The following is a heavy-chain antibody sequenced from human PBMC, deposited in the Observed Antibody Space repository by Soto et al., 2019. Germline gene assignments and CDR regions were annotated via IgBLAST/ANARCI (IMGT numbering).Heavy chain of an antibody. Sequence: QVQLVQSGGELRKPGASVKVSCKASGYTFTDNIITWVRQAPGQGLEWMGWINTDTGATRSTQKFQDRFTRTTDTSTSTAYLELTGLRSDDTAIYYCARGGGYAVDFWGQGTLVAVSS. V-gene: IGHV1-18*01. CDR3: ARGGGYAVDF. CDR2: INTDTGAT. D-gene: IGHD5-12*01. CDR1: GYTFTDNI. J-gene: IGHJ4*02.